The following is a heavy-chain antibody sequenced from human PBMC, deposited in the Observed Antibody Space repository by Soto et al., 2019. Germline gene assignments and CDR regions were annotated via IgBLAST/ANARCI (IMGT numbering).Heavy chain of an antibody. Sequence: QAGGSLRLSCAASGFTFSSYAMSWVRQAPGKGLEWVSAISGSGGSTYYADSVKGRFTISRDNSKNTLYLQMNSLRAEDTAVYYCAKDVYYYGSGSYSLHGMDVWGQGTTVTVSS. CDR2: ISGSGGST. D-gene: IGHD3-10*01. CDR1: GFTFSSYA. V-gene: IGHV3-23*01. CDR3: AKDVYYYGSGSYSLHGMDV. J-gene: IGHJ6*02.